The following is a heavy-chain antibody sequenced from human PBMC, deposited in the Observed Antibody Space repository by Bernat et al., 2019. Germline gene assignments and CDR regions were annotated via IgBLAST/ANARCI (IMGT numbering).Heavy chain of an antibody. D-gene: IGHD5/OR15-5a*01. CDR3: ARGSTFRCPSDAFHI. Sequence: EVQLVESGGGLIQPGGSLRLSCAASGFTVSSNYMSWVRQAPGKGLEWVSVIYSGGSTYYADSVKGRFTISRDNSKSTLYLQMNSLRAEDTAVYYCARGSTFRCPSDAFHIWGQGTMVTVSS. J-gene: IGHJ3*02. CDR1: GFTVSSNY. CDR2: IYSGGST. V-gene: IGHV3-53*01.